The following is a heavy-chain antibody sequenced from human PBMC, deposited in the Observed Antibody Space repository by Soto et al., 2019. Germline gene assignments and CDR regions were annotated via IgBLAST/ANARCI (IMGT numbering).Heavy chain of an antibody. Sequence: SETLSLTCTVSGGSISSSSYYWGWIRQPPGKGLEWIGSIYYSGSTYYNPSLKSRVTISVDTSKNQFSLKLSSVTAADTAVYYCARRGYCSGGSCTYWYFDLWGRGTLVTVSS. CDR2: IYYSGST. CDR3: ARRGYCSGGSCTYWYFDL. CDR1: GGSISSSSYY. D-gene: IGHD2-15*01. J-gene: IGHJ2*01. V-gene: IGHV4-39*01.